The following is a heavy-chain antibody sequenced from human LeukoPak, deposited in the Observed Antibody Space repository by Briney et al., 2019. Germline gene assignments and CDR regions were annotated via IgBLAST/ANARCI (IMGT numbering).Heavy chain of an antibody. CDR2: IYTSGST. CDR3: ARDAPTTGTTRGAFDI. J-gene: IGHJ3*02. CDR1: GGSISSGSYY. Sequence: SQTLSLTCTVSGGSISSGSYYWSWIRQPAGKGLEWIGRIYTSGSTNYSPSLKSRVTISVDTSKNQFSLKLSSVTAADTAVYYCARDAPTTGTTRGAFDIWGQGTMVTVSS. V-gene: IGHV4-61*02. D-gene: IGHD1-1*01.